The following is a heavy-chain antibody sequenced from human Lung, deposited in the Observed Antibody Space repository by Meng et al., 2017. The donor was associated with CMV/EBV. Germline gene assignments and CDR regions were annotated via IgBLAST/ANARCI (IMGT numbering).Heavy chain of an antibody. D-gene: IGHD2-15*01. Sequence: GGSXRLXXPAAGLSFGSHWIHWVRQSPGEGLVWVSRIQPVGSNTFYADFVKGRFTISRDNAKKTLYLQINSLRVADASIYYCARWGYCSDGSCNPDPFHYTGLDLWGQGTTVXVSS. CDR1: GLSFGSHW. V-gene: IGHV3-74*01. J-gene: IGHJ6*02. CDR2: IQPVGSNT. CDR3: ARWGYCSDGSCNPDPFHYTGLDL.